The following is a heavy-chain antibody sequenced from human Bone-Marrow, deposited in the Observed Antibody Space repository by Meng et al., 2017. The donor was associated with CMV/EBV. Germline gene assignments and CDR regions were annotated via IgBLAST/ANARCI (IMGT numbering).Heavy chain of an antibody. D-gene: IGHD3-22*01. CDR2: IYWNDDK. V-gene: IGHV2-5*01. Sequence: SGPTLVKPTQTLTLTCTFSGFSLSTSGVGVGWIRQPPGKALEWLALIYWNDDKRYSPSLKSRLTITKDTSKNQVVLTMTNMVPVDTATYYCAHSYYYDSSGYYPTFYWGQGTLVTASS. CDR3: AHSYYYDSSGYYPTFY. CDR1: GFSLSTSGVG. J-gene: IGHJ4*02.